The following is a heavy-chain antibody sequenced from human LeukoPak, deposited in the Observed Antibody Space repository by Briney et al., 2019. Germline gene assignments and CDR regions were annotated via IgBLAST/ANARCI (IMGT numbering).Heavy chain of an antibody. CDR1: GYTFTSYW. Sequence: GESLKISCQAAGYTFTSYWIGWVRQMPGKGLEWMGIIYPGDSDTGYSPSFQGQVTISADKSISTAYLQWSSLKASDTAMYYCARTLYDILTGYSASDAFDIWGQGTMVTVSS. D-gene: IGHD3-9*01. CDR3: ARTLYDILTGYSASDAFDI. V-gene: IGHV5-51*01. J-gene: IGHJ3*02. CDR2: IYPGDSDT.